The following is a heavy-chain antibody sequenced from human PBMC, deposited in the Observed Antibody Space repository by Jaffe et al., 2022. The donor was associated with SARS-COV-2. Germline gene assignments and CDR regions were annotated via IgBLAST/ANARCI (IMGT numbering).Heavy chain of an antibody. J-gene: IGHJ4*02. V-gene: IGHV3-23*01. CDR2: ISGSGGNT. D-gene: IGHD6-19*01. CDR3: ARVKSGGWYAASDD. CDR1: GFTFSSFA. Sequence: EVQLLESGGGLVQPGGSLRLSCAASGFTFSSFAMSWVRQAPGKGLEWVSAISGSGGNTYYADSVRGRFTISRDNSKNTLSLQMNSLRAEDTAVYFCARVKSGGWYAASDDWGQGTLVTVSS.